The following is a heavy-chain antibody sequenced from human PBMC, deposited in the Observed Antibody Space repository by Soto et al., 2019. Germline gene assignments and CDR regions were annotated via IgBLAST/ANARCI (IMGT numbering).Heavy chain of an antibody. D-gene: IGHD3-10*01. CDR3: ARDVRGSSGRRVDV. CDR2: IYYSGST. V-gene: IGHV4-31*03. CDR1: GGSINSSEYY. J-gene: IGHJ6*02. Sequence: VQLQQSGPGLVKPSQTLSLTCTVSGGSINSSEYYWSWIRQHPGKGLEWIGHIYYSGSTYYNPSLTSRVAISVDPSNNNFSLKLSSVTAAATAVYYCARDVRGSSGRRVDVWGQGTTVTVSS.